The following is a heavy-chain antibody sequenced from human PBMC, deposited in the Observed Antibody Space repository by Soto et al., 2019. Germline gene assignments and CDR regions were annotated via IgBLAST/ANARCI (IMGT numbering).Heavy chain of an antibody. CDR2: ISGSGDSS. D-gene: IGHD1-26*01. Sequence: PVGSLRLSCAASGFTFSSCGMSWVRQAPGKGLEWVSAISGSGDSSYYADSVKGRFTISRDNPKNMLYLQMNSLRAEDTAIYYCARDGVGTTTYFGYFDYWGLGTLVTVSS. CDR3: ARDGVGTTTYFGYFDY. CDR1: GFTFSSCG. J-gene: IGHJ4*02. V-gene: IGHV3-23*01.